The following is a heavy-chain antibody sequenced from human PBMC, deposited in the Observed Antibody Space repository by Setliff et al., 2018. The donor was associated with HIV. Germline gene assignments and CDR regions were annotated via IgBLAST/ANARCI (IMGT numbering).Heavy chain of an antibody. CDR2: INTSGST. D-gene: IGHD6-13*01. Sequence: SETLSLTCTVSNGSISSGTFYWNWIRQPAGKGLEWIGRINTSGSTNYNPSLKSRVTMSVDKSQNQFSLQLSSVTAADTAVYYCARDFKRYNSPCRFDPWGQGTLVTVSS. V-gene: IGHV4-61*02. CDR3: ARDFKRYNSPCRFDP. J-gene: IGHJ5*02. CDR1: NGSISSGTFY.